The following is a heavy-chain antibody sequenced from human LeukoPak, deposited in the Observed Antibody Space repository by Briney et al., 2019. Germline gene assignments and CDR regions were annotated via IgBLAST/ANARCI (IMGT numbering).Heavy chain of an antibody. V-gene: IGHV3-23*01. CDR1: GFTFSSYA. D-gene: IGHD3-10*01. CDR3: AKDGGYGSGSYYRFDP. J-gene: IGHJ5*02. CDR2: ISGSGGST. Sequence: GGSLRLSCAASGFTFSSYAMSWVRQAPGKGLEWVSAISGSGGSTYYADSVKGRFTISRDNSKNTLYLQMNSPRAEDTAVYYCAKDGGYGSGSYYRFDPWGQGTLVTVSS.